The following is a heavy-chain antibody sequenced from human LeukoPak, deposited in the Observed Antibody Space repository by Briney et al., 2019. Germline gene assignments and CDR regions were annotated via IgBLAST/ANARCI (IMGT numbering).Heavy chain of an antibody. CDR3: ARQTRSLVDY. J-gene: IGHJ4*02. D-gene: IGHD3-16*01. CDR2: IYYTGST. CDR1: GGSISSSSYY. V-gene: IGHV4-39*01. Sequence: SETLSLTCTVSGGSISSSSYYWGWIRQPPGKGLEWIGIIYYTGSTYYNPSLKSRVTISEDTSRNQLSLKLSSATAADTAVYYCARQTRSLVDYWGQGTLVTVSS.